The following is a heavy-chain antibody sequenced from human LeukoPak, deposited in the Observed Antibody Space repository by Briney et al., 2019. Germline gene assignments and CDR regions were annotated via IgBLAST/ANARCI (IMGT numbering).Heavy chain of an antibody. Sequence: ASVKVSCKASGYTFTGYYMHWVRQAPGQGLEWMGTFNPSDGRATYAQKFQGRITVTRDTSTSTVYMELSRLTSEDTAVYYCAREGGDGYKAGQYWGQGTLVTVSS. CDR1: GYTFTGYY. J-gene: IGHJ4*02. CDR3: AREGGDGYKAGQY. D-gene: IGHD5-24*01. V-gene: IGHV1-46*01. CDR2: FNPSDGRA.